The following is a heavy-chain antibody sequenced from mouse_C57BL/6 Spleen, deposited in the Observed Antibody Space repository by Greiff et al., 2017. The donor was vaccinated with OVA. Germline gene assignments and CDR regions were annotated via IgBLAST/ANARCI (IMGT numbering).Heavy chain of an antibody. CDR1: GFSFNTYA. V-gene: IGHV10-1*01. J-gene: IGHJ2*01. CDR3: VSTTVVADFDY. Sequence: EVHLVESGGGLVQPKGSLKLSCAASGFSFNTYAMNWVRQAPGKGLEWVARIRSKSNNYATYYADSVKDRFTISRDVSESMLYLQMNNLKTEDTAMYYCVSTTVVADFDYWGQGTTLTVSS. D-gene: IGHD1-1*01. CDR2: IRSKSNNYAT.